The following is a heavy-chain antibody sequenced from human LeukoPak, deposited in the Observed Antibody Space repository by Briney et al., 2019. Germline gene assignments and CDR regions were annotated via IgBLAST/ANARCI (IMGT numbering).Heavy chain of an antibody. Sequence: SETLSLTCAVSGYSISSGYYWGWVRQPPGKGLEWIGCIYHSGSTYYNPSLKSRVPISVDTSKNQFSLKLSSVTDADTAVYYCARLSRNAGFDYWGQGTLVTVSS. J-gene: IGHJ4*02. V-gene: IGHV4-38-2*01. CDR3: ARLSRNAGFDY. D-gene: IGHD1-14*01. CDR1: GYSISSGYY. CDR2: IYHSGST.